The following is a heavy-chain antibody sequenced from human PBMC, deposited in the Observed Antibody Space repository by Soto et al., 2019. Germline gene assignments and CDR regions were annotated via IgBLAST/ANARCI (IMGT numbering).Heavy chain of an antibody. CDR2: INHSGST. CDR3: ARGLDDKDYYYYYGMDV. V-gene: IGHV4-34*01. CDR1: GGSFGGYY. D-gene: IGHD3-9*01. J-gene: IGHJ6*02. Sequence: KTSETLSLTCAVYGGSFGGYYWSWIRQPPGKGLEWIGEINHSGSTKYNPSLKSRVTISVDTLKNQISLKMRSVTAADTAVYYCARGLDDKDYYYYYGMDVWSQGTTVTVSS.